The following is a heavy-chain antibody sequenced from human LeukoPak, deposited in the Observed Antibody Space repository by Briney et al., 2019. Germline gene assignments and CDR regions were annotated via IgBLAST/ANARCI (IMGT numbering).Heavy chain of an antibody. CDR1: GFTFSSDA. J-gene: IGHJ4*02. V-gene: IGHV3-23*01. CDR3: AKSGGNSKYLFDY. Sequence: GASLRLSCAASGFTFSSDAMSWVRQAPGKGLEWVSTISGSTYYADSVKGRFTISRDNSKNTLYLQMTSLRAEDTAVYYCAKSGGNSKYLFDYWGQGTLVTVSS. CDR2: ISGST. D-gene: IGHD4-23*01.